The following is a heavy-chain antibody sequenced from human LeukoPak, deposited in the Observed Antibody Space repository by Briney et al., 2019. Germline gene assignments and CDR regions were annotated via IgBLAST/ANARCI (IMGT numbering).Heavy chain of an antibody. J-gene: IGHJ5*02. D-gene: IGHD3-3*01. CDR1: GFTVSGDY. CDR3: ARHDWFDP. Sequence: GGSLRLSCAASGFTVSGDYMSWVRQAPGKGLEWVSVIYTGGSTYYADSVKGRFTISRDSSKNTLYLQMNSLRAEDTAVYYCARHDWFDPWGQGTLVTVSS. CDR2: IYTGGST. V-gene: IGHV3-53*01.